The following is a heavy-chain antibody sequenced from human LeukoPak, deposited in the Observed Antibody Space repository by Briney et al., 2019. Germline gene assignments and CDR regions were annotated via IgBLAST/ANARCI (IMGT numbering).Heavy chain of an antibody. Sequence: SETLSLTCAVSGGSFSGYYWSWIRQPPGKGLEWIGEINHSGSTNYNPSLKSRVTISVDTSKNQFSLKLSSVTAADTAVYYCARSIPRHIVVVPAAFPDYWGQGTLVTVSS. D-gene: IGHD2-2*01. CDR2: INHSGST. J-gene: IGHJ4*02. CDR3: ARSIPRHIVVVPAAFPDY. V-gene: IGHV4-34*01. CDR1: GGSFSGYY.